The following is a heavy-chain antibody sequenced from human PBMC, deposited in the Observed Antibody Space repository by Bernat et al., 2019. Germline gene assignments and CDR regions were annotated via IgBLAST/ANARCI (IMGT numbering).Heavy chain of an antibody. J-gene: IGHJ5*02. D-gene: IGHD2-15*01. V-gene: IGHV3-33*01. CDR2: IWYDGSNK. CDR3: ARDGARCSGELRPGSPAVLDP. CDR1: GFTFSSYG. Sequence: QVQLVESGGGVVQPGRSLRLSCAASGFTFSSYGMHWVRQAPGKGLEWVAVIWYDGSNKYYADSVKGRFTISRDNSKNTLYLQMNSLRAEDTAVYYCARDGARCSGELRPGSPAVLDPWGQGTLVTVSS.